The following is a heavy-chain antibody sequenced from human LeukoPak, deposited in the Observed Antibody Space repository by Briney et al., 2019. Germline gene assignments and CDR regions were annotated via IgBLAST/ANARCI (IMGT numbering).Heavy chain of an antibody. J-gene: IGHJ6*02. Sequence: GGSLRLSCAASGFTFSNAWMSWVRQAPGKGLEWVANIKQDGSEKDYVDSVKGRFTISRDNAKDSLYLQMNSLRAEDTAVYYWAKYCSGGCYGMDVWGQGTTVTVSS. V-gene: IGHV3-7*01. CDR2: IKQDGSEK. CDR1: GFTFSNAW. CDR3: AKYCSGGCYGMDV. D-gene: IGHD2-15*01.